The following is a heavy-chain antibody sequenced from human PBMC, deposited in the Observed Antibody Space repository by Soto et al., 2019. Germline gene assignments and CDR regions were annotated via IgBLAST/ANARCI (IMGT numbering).Heavy chain of an antibody. V-gene: IGHV4-28*01. D-gene: IGHD1-26*01. CDR2: IYYSGTT. Sequence: QVQLQESGPGLVKPSDTLSLTCAVSGYSISSSNWWGWIRQPPGKGLEWIGYIYYSGTTYYNPSLKIRVTPSGDTSDNLLSRKLTSVTAVDTAVYYCARREIQGPIDYWGQVTLVTVSS. CDR3: ARREIQGPIDY. CDR1: GYSISSSNW. J-gene: IGHJ4*02.